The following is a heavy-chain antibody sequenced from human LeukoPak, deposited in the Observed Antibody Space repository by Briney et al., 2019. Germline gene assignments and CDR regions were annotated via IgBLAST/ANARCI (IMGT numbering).Heavy chain of an antibody. CDR2: IWTDGSKK. CDR1: GFVFNNYG. D-gene: IGHD1-26*01. Sequence: GKSLRLSCAASGFVFNNYGMHWVRQAPGKGLEWVAVIWTDGSKKSYADSVKGRFTFTRDNSKNMLYLQMDSLRADDTAVHYCARRSSGTSGLDYWTQGILVTVSS. CDR3: ARRSSGTSGLDY. V-gene: IGHV3-33*01. J-gene: IGHJ4*02.